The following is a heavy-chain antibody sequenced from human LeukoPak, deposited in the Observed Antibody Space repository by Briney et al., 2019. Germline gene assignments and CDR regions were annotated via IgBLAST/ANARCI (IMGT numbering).Heavy chain of an antibody. V-gene: IGHV4-39*01. CDR3: ARRRLRPSIIIDY. CDR1: GGSISGSSYY. Sequence: PSETLSLTCTVSGGSISGSSYYWGWIRQPPGKGLEWIGSIYYSGSTYYNPSLKSRVTISVDTSKNQFSLKLSSVTAADTAVYYCARRRLRPSIIIDYWGQGTLVTVSS. D-gene: IGHD4-17*01. J-gene: IGHJ4*02. CDR2: IYYSGST.